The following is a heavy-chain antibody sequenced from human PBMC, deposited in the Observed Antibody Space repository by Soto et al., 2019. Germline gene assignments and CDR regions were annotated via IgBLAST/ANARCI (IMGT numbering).Heavy chain of an antibody. CDR2: IIPIFGTA. CDR1: GGTFSSYA. D-gene: IGHD1-26*01. V-gene: IGHV1-69*13. Sequence: GASVKVSCKASGGTFSSYAISWVRQAPGQGLEWMGGIIPIFGTANYAQKFQGRVTITADESTSTAYMELSSLRSEDTAVYYCARAWELNGWFDPWGQGTLVTVSS. CDR3: ARAWELNGWFDP. J-gene: IGHJ5*02.